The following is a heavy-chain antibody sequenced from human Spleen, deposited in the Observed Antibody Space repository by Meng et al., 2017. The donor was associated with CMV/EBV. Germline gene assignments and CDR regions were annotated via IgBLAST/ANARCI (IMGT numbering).Heavy chain of an antibody. CDR1: FTFRKYA. Sequence: FTFRKYAMHCVRPAPGKGLEWVAVISNDGSIKYYPDSVKGRFTISRDNSKNTMYLQMNSLRAEDTAVYYCAKRGSVHYGSSGYYRDSWGQGTLVTVSS. D-gene: IGHD3-22*01. CDR3: AKRGSVHYGSSGYYRDS. CDR2: ISNDGSIK. V-gene: IGHV3-30-3*02. J-gene: IGHJ4*02.